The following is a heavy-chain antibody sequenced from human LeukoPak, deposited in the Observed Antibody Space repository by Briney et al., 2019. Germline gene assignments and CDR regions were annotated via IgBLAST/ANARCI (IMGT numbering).Heavy chain of an antibody. CDR2: INWNGGST. CDR3: ARSSHNNYWYFDY. Sequence: GGSLRLSCAASGFTFSGYSMNWVRQAPGKGLEWVSGINWNGGSTGYADSVKGRFTISRDNAKNSLYLQMNSLRAEDTALYYCARSSHNNYWYFDYWGQGTLVTVSS. V-gene: IGHV3-20*04. CDR1: GFTFSGYS. J-gene: IGHJ4*02. D-gene: IGHD1-1*01.